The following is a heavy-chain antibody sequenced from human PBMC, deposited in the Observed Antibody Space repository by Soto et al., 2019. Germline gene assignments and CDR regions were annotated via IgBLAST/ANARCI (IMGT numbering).Heavy chain of an antibody. Sequence: HPGGSLRLSCAASGFTFSSYGMHWVRQAPGKGLEWVAVISYDGSNKYYADSVKGRFTISRDNSKNTLYLQMNSLRAEDTAVYYCAKGAPNYCSSTSCYSQAFDIWGQGTMVTVSS. V-gene: IGHV3-30*18. J-gene: IGHJ3*02. CDR1: GFTFSSYG. CDR2: ISYDGSNK. D-gene: IGHD2-2*01. CDR3: AKGAPNYCSSTSCYSQAFDI.